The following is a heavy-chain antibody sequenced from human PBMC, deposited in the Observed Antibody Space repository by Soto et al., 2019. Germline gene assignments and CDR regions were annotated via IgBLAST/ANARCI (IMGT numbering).Heavy chain of an antibody. CDR2: TYYRSRWYS. Sequence: PSQTLSRTCVGPGDTVSSNSVAWNWVRQSPSRGLEWLGRTYYRSRWYSDYAVSVRSRIDINADTSKNQVSLQLNSVTPEDTAVYYCARSEEDSDYYYYGMDVWGQGTTVTVSS. CDR3: ARSEEDSDYYYYGMDV. D-gene: IGHD2-15*01. V-gene: IGHV6-1*01. J-gene: IGHJ6*02. CDR1: GDTVSSNSVA.